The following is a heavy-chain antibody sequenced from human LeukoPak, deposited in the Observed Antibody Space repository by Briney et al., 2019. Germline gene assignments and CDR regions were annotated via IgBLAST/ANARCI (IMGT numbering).Heavy chain of an antibody. CDR3: ARHVGLSLEWLRTTPNWFDP. J-gene: IGHJ5*02. CDR1: GGSISSSSYY. Sequence: SGTLSLTCTVSGGSISSSSYYWGWIRQPPGKGLEWIGSIYYSGSTYYNPSLKSRVTISVDTSKNQFSLKLSSVTAADTAVYYCARHVGLSLEWLRTTPNWFDPWGQGTLVTVSS. D-gene: IGHD3-3*01. CDR2: IYYSGST. V-gene: IGHV4-39*01.